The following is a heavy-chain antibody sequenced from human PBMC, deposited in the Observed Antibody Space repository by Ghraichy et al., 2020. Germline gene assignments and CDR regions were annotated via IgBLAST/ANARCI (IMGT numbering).Heavy chain of an antibody. D-gene: IGHD6-13*01. CDR3: ARLSSRGHWGGDY. J-gene: IGHJ4*02. Sequence: GGSLRLSCAASGFTFSSCWMSWVRQAPGKGLEWVANINEDGGEKDYVGSVKGRFTISRDNAKNSLYLQLNSLRAEDTAIYYCARLSSRGHWGGDYWGQGTLVTVSS. V-gene: IGHV3-7*01. CDR2: INEDGGEK. CDR1: GFTFSSCW.